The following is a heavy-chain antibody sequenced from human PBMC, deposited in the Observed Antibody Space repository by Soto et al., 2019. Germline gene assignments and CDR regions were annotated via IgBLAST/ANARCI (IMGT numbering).Heavy chain of an antibody. CDR2: IIPIFGTA. D-gene: IGHD6-6*01. Sequence: GASVKVSCKASGGTFSSYAISWVRQAPGQGLEWMGGIIPIFGTANYAQKFQGRVTITADESTSTAYMELSGLRSEDTAVYYCARSASVKSSSSDYWGQGTLVTVSS. CDR1: GGTFSSYA. J-gene: IGHJ4*02. V-gene: IGHV1-69*13. CDR3: ARSASVKSSSSDY.